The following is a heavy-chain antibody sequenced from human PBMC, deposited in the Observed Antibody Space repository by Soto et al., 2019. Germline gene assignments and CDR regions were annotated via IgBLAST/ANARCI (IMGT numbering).Heavy chain of an antibody. V-gene: IGHV3-23*01. CDR2: ISGGGDTT. D-gene: IGHD3-10*02. CDR1: GFTFNNYA. Sequence: EVQLLESGGGLVKPGGSLRLSCAASGFTFNNYAMTWVRQAPGKGLEWVSAISGGGDTTSYADSVKGRFTVSRDGCKNTLYLQMSSRRADDTALYYCAKGRCCSGILTPRVDFWGQGTLVTVSS. J-gene: IGHJ4*02. CDR3: AKGRCCSGILTPRVDF.